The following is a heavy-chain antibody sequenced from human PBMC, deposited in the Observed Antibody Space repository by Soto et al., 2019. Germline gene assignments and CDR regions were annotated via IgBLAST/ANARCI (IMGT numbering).Heavy chain of an antibody. D-gene: IGHD5-12*01. CDR1: VFNFSSYV. Sequence: GGSLRRSCPASVFNFSSYVMHWVGQAPGKGLEWVAVIWYDGSNKYYADSVKGRFTISRDNSKNTLYLQMNSLRAEDTAVYYCARGGIIVATKSYLFDYWGQGTLVTVSS. CDR2: IWYDGSNK. V-gene: IGHV3-33*01. CDR3: ARGGIIVATKSYLFDY. J-gene: IGHJ4*02.